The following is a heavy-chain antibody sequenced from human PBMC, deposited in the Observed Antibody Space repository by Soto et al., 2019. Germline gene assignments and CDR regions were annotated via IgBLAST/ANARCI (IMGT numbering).Heavy chain of an antibody. J-gene: IGHJ6*03. CDR1: GGSISSSSYY. CDR2: IYYSGST. V-gene: IGHV4-39*07. Sequence: SETLSLTCTVSGGSISSSSYYYWGWIRQPPGKGLEWIVTIYYSGSTYYNPSLKSRVTISVDTSKNQFSLKLSSVTAADTAVYYCARLLLYCSSTSCHYYMDVWGKGTTVTVSS. D-gene: IGHD2-2*01. CDR3: ARLLLYCSSTSCHYYMDV.